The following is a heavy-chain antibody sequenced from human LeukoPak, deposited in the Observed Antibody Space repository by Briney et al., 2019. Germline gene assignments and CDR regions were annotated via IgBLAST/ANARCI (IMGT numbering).Heavy chain of an antibody. J-gene: IGHJ5*02. Sequence: SETLSLTCAVYGGSFSGYYWSWIRQPPGKGLGWIGEINHSGSTNYNPSLKSRVTISVDTSKNQFSLKLSSVTAADTAVYYCARGAYYGSGSPTQNWFDPWGQGTLVTVSS. CDR3: ARGAYYGSGSPTQNWFDP. D-gene: IGHD3-10*01. CDR1: GGSFSGYY. CDR2: INHSGST. V-gene: IGHV4-34*01.